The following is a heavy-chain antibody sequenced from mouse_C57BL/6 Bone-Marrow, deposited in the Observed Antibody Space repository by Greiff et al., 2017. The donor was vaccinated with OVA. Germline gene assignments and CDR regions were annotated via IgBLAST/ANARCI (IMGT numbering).Heavy chain of an antibody. V-gene: IGHV1-53*01. CDR1: GYTFTSYW. D-gene: IGHD2-5*01. Sequence: QVQLQQPGTELVKPGASVKLSCKASGYTFTSYWMHWVKQRPGQGLEWIGNVNPSNGGTNYNEKFKSKATLTVDKSSSTAYMQLSSLTSEDSAVYYCARKNYSNYDFAYWGQGTLVTVSA. CDR2: VNPSNGGT. J-gene: IGHJ3*01. CDR3: ARKNYSNYDFAY.